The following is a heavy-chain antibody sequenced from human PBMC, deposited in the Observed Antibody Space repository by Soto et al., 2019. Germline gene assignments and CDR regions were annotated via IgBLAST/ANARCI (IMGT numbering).Heavy chain of an antibody. Sequence: TSETLSLTCAVSGGSISGSNWWSWVRQPPWKGLEWIGEIYHSGSTNYNPSLKSRVTISVDKSKNQFSLKLSSVTAADTAVYYCARSYYDSSGYYYFDYWGQGTLVTVSS. CDR3: ARSYYDSSGYYYFDY. J-gene: IGHJ4*02. V-gene: IGHV4-4*02. CDR2: IYHSGST. CDR1: GGSISGSNW. D-gene: IGHD3-22*01.